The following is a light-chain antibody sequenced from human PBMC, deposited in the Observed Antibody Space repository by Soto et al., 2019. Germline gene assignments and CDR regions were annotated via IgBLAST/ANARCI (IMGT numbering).Light chain of an antibody. CDR2: GAS. CDR1: QSVSSN. Sequence: EIVMTQPPATLSVSPGERATLSCRASQSVSSNLAWYQQKPGQAPRLLIYGASTRATGIPARFSGSGSGTEFTLTISSLQSEDFAVYYCQSGGTFGQGTKLEIK. V-gene: IGKV3-15*01. CDR3: QSGGT. J-gene: IGKJ2*02.